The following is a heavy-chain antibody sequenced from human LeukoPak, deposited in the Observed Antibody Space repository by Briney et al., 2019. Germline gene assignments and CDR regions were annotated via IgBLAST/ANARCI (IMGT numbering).Heavy chain of an antibody. Sequence: SETLSLTCTVSGGSISSYYWNWIRQPPGKGLEWIGYIYYSGSTNYNPSLKSRVTISVDTSKNQFSLMLSSVTAADTAVYYCARVGSPARGYYLPDAFDIWGQGTMVTVSS. CDR3: ARVGSPARGYYLPDAFDI. CDR2: IYYSGST. V-gene: IGHV4-59*01. J-gene: IGHJ3*02. D-gene: IGHD3-22*01. CDR1: GGSISSYY.